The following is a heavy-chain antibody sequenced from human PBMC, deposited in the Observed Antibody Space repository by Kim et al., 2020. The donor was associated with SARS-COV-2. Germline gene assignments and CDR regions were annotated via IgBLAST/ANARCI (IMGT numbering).Heavy chain of an antibody. Sequence: SETLPLTCAVSGSSIGLGYYWGWIRQPPGGGLEWVGSVSHSGHTYYNSSLKSRVTMSVDTSKNLVSLMLSSVTAADTAAYYCARQVVGSGFNFDVWGRG. CDR3: ARQVVGSGFNFDV. D-gene: IGHD6-19*01. J-gene: IGHJ3*01. CDR1: GSSIGLGYY. V-gene: IGHV4-38-2*01. CDR2: VSHSGHT.